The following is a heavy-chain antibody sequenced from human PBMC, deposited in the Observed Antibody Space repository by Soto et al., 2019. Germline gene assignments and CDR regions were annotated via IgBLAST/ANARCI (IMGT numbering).Heavy chain of an antibody. CDR2: ISSSSSTI. D-gene: IGHD3-10*01. CDR1: GFTFSSYS. Sequence: GGSLRLSCAASGFTFSSYSMNWFRQAPGKGLEWVSYISSSSSTIYYADSVKGRFTISRDNAKNSLYLQMNSLRAEDTAVYYCARPFGLNAFDIWGQGTMVTVSS. J-gene: IGHJ3*02. V-gene: IGHV3-48*01. CDR3: ARPFGLNAFDI.